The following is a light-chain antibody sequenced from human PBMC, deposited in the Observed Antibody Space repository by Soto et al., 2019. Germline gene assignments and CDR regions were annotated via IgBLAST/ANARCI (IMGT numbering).Light chain of an antibody. V-gene: IGLV2-8*01. CDR3: TSYEGSNIV. Sequence: QSALTQPPSASGSPGQSVTISCTGTSSDVGGYNYVSWYQQHPGKVPKLMVYEVNKRPSGVPDRFSGSKSGNTASLTVSGLQAEDADDYYCTSYEGSNIVFGSGTKLTVL. CDR2: EVN. CDR1: SSDVGGYNY. J-gene: IGLJ1*01.